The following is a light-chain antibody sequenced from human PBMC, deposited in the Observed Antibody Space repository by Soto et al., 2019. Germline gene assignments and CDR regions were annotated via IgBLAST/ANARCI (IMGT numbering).Light chain of an antibody. CDR2: GAS. CDR3: QQYNNWPPDRT. V-gene: IGKV3-15*01. CDR1: QSVGSN. Sequence: EIVMTQSPATLSVSPGERATLSCRASQSVGSNLAWYQQKPGQAPRLLIYGASTRATGIPARFSGSGSGTEFPLTISSLQSEDFEIYFCQQYNNWPPDRTFGQGTQVEIK. J-gene: IGKJ1*01.